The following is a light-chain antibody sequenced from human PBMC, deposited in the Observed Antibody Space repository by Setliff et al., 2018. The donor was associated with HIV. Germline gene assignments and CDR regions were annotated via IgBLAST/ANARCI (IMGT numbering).Light chain of an antibody. Sequence: QSVLTQPASVSGSPGQSITISCTGTSSDIGDYSYVSWYQHHPGKAPKLIIFDVRNRPSGVSNRFSASKSGTTASLTISGLQAEDEADYYCSSYRRSVTPCVFGTGTKVTVL. V-gene: IGLV2-14*03. J-gene: IGLJ1*01. CDR3: SSYRRSVTPCV. CDR1: SSDIGDYSY. CDR2: DVR.